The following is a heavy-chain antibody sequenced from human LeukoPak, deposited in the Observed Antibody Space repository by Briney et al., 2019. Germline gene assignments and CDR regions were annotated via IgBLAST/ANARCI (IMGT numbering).Heavy chain of an antibody. D-gene: IGHD6-19*01. Sequence: GGSLRLSCAASGFTFDDYAMHWVRQAPGKGLEWVSLISGDGGSTYYADSVKGRFTISRGNSKNALYLQMNSLRTEDTALYYCAKEGSSGWFHDAFDIWGQGTMVTVSS. CDR1: GFTFDDYA. CDR2: ISGDGGST. V-gene: IGHV3-43*02. CDR3: AKEGSSGWFHDAFDI. J-gene: IGHJ3*02.